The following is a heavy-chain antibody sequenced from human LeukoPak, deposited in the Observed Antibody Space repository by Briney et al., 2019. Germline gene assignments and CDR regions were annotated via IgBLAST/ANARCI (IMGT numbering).Heavy chain of an antibody. CDR1: GGSISSSSYY. CDR3: ARGYSYGPNDAFDI. Sequence: ASETLSLTCTVSGGSISSSSYYWGWIRQPPGKGLEWIGSIYYSGNTYYNPSLKSRVTISVDTSKNHFSLKLSSVTAADTAVYYCARGYSYGPNDAFDIWGQGTMVTISS. J-gene: IGHJ3*02. D-gene: IGHD5-18*01. V-gene: IGHV4-39*07. CDR2: IYYSGNT.